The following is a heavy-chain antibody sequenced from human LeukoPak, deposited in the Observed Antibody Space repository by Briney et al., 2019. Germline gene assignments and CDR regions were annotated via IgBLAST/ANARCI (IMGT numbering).Heavy chain of an antibody. D-gene: IGHD3-10*02. Sequence: GGSLRLSCAASGFTFDDYGMYWVRQAPGEGLEWVSGVSWTSGYIDYADSVKGRFTISRDNAKNSLYLQMNSLRAEDTAVYYCAELGITMIGGVWGKGTTVTISS. CDR3: AELGITMIGGV. V-gene: IGHV3-9*01. CDR1: GFTFDDYG. CDR2: VSWTSGYI. J-gene: IGHJ6*04.